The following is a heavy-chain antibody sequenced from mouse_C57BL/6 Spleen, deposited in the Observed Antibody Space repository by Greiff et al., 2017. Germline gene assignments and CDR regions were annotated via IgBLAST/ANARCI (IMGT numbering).Heavy chain of an antibody. CDR2: IDPEDGDT. CDR3: TPCSNYLAWCAY. CDR1: GFNIKDYY. Sequence: EVQLQQSGAELVRPGASVKLSCTASGFNIKDYYMHWVKQRPEQGLEWIGRIDPEDGDTDYAPKFPGKATMTADKSSNTAYLQLSSLTSEDTAVYYCTPCSNYLAWCAYWGQGTLVTVSA. V-gene: IGHV14-1*01. D-gene: IGHD2-5*01. J-gene: IGHJ3*01.